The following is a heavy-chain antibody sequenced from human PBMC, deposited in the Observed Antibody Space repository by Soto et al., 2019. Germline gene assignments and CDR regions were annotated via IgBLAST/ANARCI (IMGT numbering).Heavy chain of an antibody. CDR2: ISYDESYK. Sequence: GGSLRLSCEASGFTFRSYGMHWVRQAPGGGLEWVAVISYDESYKYYADSVKGRFTISRDNSKNTLYLQMNSLRAEDTSVYYCAKQTTGNAFDMWGQGTMVTVSS. J-gene: IGHJ3*02. CDR1: GFTFRSYG. V-gene: IGHV3-30*18. CDR3: AKQTTGNAFDM. D-gene: IGHD4-17*01.